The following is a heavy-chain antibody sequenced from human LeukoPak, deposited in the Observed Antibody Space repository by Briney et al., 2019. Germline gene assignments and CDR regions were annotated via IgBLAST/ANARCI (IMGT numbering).Heavy chain of an antibody. D-gene: IGHD3-10*01. V-gene: IGHV4-34*01. Sequence: SETLSLTCAGYGGTFSGYYWSWIRQPPGKGREWIGEINHGGSTNDNPSLKSRVTISVDTSKNQFSLKLSFVTAADTAVYYCARPDYYGSGSYELPDPKNGMDVGGQGTTVTVSS. J-gene: IGHJ6*02. CDR1: GGTFSGYY. CDR2: INHGGST. CDR3: ARPDYYGSGSYELPDPKNGMDV.